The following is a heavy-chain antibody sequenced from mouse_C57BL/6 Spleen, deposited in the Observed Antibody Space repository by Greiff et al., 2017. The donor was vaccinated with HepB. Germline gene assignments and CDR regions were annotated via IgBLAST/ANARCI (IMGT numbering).Heavy chain of an antibody. CDR3: ARDYSNYDYYAMDY. CDR1: GYSITSGYY. CDR2: ISYDGSN. Sequence: EVQLQESGPGLVKPSQSLSLTCSVTGYSITSGYYWNWIRQFPGNKLEWMGYISYDGSNNYNPSLKNRISITRDTSKNQFFLKLNSVTTEDTATYYCARDYSNYDYYAMDYWGQGTSVTVSS. D-gene: IGHD2-5*01. V-gene: IGHV3-6*01. J-gene: IGHJ4*01.